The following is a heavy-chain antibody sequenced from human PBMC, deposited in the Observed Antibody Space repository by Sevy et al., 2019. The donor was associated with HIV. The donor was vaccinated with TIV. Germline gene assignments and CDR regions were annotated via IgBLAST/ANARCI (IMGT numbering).Heavy chain of an antibody. CDR3: TSYSTHEDWFDP. CDR1: GFTFGDYA. J-gene: IGHJ5*02. D-gene: IGHD2-15*01. V-gene: IGHV3-49*03. CDR2: IRSKAYGGTT. Sequence: GGSPRLSCTASGFTFGDYAMSWFRQAPGKGLEWVGFIRSKAYGGTTEYAASVKGRFTISRDDSKSIAYLQMNSLKTEDTAVYYCTSYSTHEDWFDPWGQGTLVTVSS.